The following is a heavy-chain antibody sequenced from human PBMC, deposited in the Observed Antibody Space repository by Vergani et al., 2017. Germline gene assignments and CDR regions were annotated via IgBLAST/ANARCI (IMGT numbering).Heavy chain of an antibody. CDR2: IHTNGVI. Sequence: QVQLQESGPGLVKPSQTLSLTCTVSGGSFNSGSYYWSWLRQPAGKRLEWIGRIHTNGVIHYNPSLNSRSTISVDTSQHQISLKLTSVTATDTAIYFCARGNPYVDFDIWGQGTMITVSS. CDR1: GGSFNSGSYY. J-gene: IGHJ3*02. V-gene: IGHV4-61*02. D-gene: IGHD3-16*01. CDR3: ARGNPYVDFDI.